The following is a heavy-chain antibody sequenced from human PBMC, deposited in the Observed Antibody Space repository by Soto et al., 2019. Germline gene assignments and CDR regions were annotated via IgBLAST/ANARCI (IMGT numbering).Heavy chain of an antibody. CDR2: ISTYNGNT. Sequence: ASVKVSCKASGYTFTSYGISWVRQAPGQGLEWMGWISTYNGNTNYAQKLQGRVIMTTDTSTSTAYMELRSLRSDDTAVYYCARDLVGATRSDYWGQGTLVTVSS. CDR1: GYTFTSYG. J-gene: IGHJ4*02. CDR3: ARDLVGATRSDY. V-gene: IGHV1-18*01. D-gene: IGHD1-26*01.